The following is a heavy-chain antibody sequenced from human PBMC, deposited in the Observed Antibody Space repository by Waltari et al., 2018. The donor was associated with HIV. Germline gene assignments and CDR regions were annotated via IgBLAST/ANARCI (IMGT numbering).Heavy chain of an antibody. CDR2: IYYSGST. Sequence: QVQLQESGPGLVKPSETLSLTCSVSGGSISSYYWSWIRQPPGTGLEWIGYIYYSGSTNYNPSLKSRVTISVDTSKNQFSLKLSSVTAADTAVYYCARANYDSSGYYYLNYFDYWGQGTLVTVSS. CDR3: ARANYDSSGYYYLNYFDY. V-gene: IGHV4-59*01. CDR1: GGSISSYY. J-gene: IGHJ4*02. D-gene: IGHD3-22*01.